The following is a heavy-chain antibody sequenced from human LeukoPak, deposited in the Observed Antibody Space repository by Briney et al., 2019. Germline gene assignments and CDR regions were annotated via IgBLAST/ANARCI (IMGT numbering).Heavy chain of an antibody. Sequence: GSLRLSCAASGFTFSDSYMSWVRQAPGKGLEWVSYISKSSIYTNYADSVEGRFTISRDNAKNSLFLQMNSLRAEDTAVYYCARRRDGYSPIDYWGQGTLVTVSS. J-gene: IGHJ4*02. CDR3: ARRRDGYSPIDY. CDR1: GFTFSDSY. D-gene: IGHD5-24*01. CDR2: ISKSSIYT. V-gene: IGHV3-11*03.